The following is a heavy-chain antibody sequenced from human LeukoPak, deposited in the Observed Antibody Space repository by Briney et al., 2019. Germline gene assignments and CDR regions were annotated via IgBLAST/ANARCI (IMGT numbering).Heavy chain of an antibody. CDR1: GGSISSYY. CDR3: ARLVDFWSGPYFDY. J-gene: IGHJ4*02. CDR2: IYYSGST. D-gene: IGHD3-3*01. Sequence: SETLSLTCTVSGGSISSYYWSWIRQPPGKGLEWIGSIYYSGSTYYNPSLKSRVTISVDTSKNQFSLKLSSVTAADTAVYYCARLVDFWSGPYFDYWGQGTLVTVSS. V-gene: IGHV4-59*05.